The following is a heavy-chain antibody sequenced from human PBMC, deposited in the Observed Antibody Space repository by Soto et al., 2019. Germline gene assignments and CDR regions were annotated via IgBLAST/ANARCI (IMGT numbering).Heavy chain of an antibody. CDR2: ITPFSGAV. CDR3: ASGGAGSGPFTWELPDH. V-gene: IGHV1-45*02. CDR1: GNTFTYRY. J-gene: IGHJ4*02. Sequence: QMQLVQSGAEVKRTGSTVTVSCKALGNTFTYRYLHWVRQAPGQSLEWMGWITPFSGAVHYAQKFQERVTITRDRSINTAYMRMSSLRPEDTAMYYCASGGAGSGPFTWELPDHWGQGTLVTVSS. D-gene: IGHD1-26*01.